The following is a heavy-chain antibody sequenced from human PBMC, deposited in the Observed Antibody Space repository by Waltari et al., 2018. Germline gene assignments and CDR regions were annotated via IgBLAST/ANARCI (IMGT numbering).Heavy chain of an antibody. V-gene: IGHV1-8*01. J-gene: IGHJ4*02. D-gene: IGHD6-19*01. CDR1: GYTFTSYD. Sequence: QVQLEQSGAEVKKPGASVKVSCKASGYTFTSYDINWVRQATGQGLEWMGWMNPNSGNTASAQKFQGRVTMTRNTSISTAYMELSSLRSEDMAVYYCARSYDSGCHAGAYWGQGTRVTVSS. CDR3: ARSYDSGCHAGAY. CDR2: MNPNSGNT.